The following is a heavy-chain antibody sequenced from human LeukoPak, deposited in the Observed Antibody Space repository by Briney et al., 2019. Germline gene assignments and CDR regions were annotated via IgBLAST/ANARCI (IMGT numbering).Heavy chain of an antibody. CDR2: IYYRGST. Sequence: SETLSLTCTVSGGSISSGGYYWSWIRQPPGKGLEWIGYIYYRGSTNYNPSLKSRVTMSVDTSKNQFSLKVSSVTTADTAVYYCARDASYPYYFDSWGQGTLVTVSS. CDR1: GGSISSGGYY. J-gene: IGHJ4*02. V-gene: IGHV4-61*08. CDR3: ARDASYPYYFDS.